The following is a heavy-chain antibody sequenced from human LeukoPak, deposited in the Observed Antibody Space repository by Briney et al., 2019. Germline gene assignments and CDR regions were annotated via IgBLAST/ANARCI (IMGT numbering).Heavy chain of an antibody. CDR2: ISGSGGST. CDR1: GFTFSSYA. D-gene: IGHD3-22*01. CDR3: AKVRPSYYYDSSGYSDY. Sequence: GGSLRLSCAASGFTFSSYAMSWVRQAPGKGLEWVSAISGSGGSTYYADSVKGRFTISRDNSKNTLYLQMNSLRAEDTAVYYCAKVRPSYYYDSSGYSDYWGQGTLDTVSS. V-gene: IGHV3-23*01. J-gene: IGHJ4*02.